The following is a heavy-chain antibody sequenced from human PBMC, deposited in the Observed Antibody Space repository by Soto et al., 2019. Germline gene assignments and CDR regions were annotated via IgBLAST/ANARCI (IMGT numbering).Heavy chain of an antibody. V-gene: IGHV3-23*01. CDR3: AKDRRPYYDFWSGYYTFDY. J-gene: IGHJ4*02. CDR2: ISGSGGST. Sequence: GGSLRLSCAASGFTFRSYAMRWVRQAPGKGLEWVSAISGSGGSTYYADSVKGRFTISRDNSKNTLYLQMYSLRAEDTAVYYCAKDRRPYYDFWSGYYTFDYWGQGTLVTVSS. CDR1: GFTFRSYA. D-gene: IGHD3-3*01.